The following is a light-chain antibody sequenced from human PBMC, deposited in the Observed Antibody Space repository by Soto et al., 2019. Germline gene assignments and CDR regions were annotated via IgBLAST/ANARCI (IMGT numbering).Light chain of an antibody. Sequence: DIQMTQSPSTLSASVGDRVTITCRASQPINIWLAWHQQQPGTAPKLLIYKASTLESGVPSRFSGIGSGTEFTLTITSLQPDDFATYYCQQYYSYWTFGQGTKVEMK. CDR2: KAS. V-gene: IGKV1-5*03. CDR3: QQYYSYWT. J-gene: IGKJ1*01. CDR1: QPINIW.